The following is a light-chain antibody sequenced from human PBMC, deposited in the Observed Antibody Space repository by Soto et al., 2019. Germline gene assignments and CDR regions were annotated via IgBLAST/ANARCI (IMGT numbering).Light chain of an antibody. CDR1: QRVSGGF. J-gene: IGKJ1*01. CDR2: VTS. CDR3: EQYGSSAS. Sequence: DIVLTQSPATLSLSPGERATLYCGASQRVSGGFLAWYQQKPGLAPRLLLYVTSFRATGIPDRFSGSGSGTDFTPTITRLDTEDFAVYYSEQYGSSASFGQGTKVEIK. V-gene: IGKV3D-20*01.